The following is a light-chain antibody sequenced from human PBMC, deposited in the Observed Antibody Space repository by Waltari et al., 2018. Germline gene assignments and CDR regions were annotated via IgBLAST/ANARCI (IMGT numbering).Light chain of an antibody. J-gene: IGKJ1*01. CDR1: QSVSSNH. V-gene: IGKV3-20*01. CDR3: QQYGNSPRT. Sequence: IVLTQSPGTLSSSPGERAALSCRAGQSVSSNHVAWYQQKPGQAPRLLIYGASSRATGIPDRFIGSGSGTDFTLTISSLERDDFAVYFCQQYGNSPRTFGQGTRVEVK. CDR2: GAS.